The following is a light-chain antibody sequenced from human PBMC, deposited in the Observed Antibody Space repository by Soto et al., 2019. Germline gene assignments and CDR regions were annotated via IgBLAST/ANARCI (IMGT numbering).Light chain of an antibody. V-gene: IGKV3-20*01. CDR3: QQYGTSPRT. CDR2: GAS. CDR1: QSVRSDY. Sequence: EIVLTQSPGTLSLSPGERATLSCRASQSVRSDYLAWYQHKPGQPPRLLIYGASDRATGIPDRFSGSGSGTDFTLTISRLGPEDFAVYFCQQYGTSPRTFGPGTKVEI. J-gene: IGKJ3*01.